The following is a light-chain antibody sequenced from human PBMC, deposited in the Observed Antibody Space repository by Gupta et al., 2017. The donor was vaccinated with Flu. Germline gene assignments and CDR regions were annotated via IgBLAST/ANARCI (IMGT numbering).Light chain of an antibody. V-gene: IGLV6-57*01. Sequence: VTISCTRSSGSIARNYGQWYQQRPGSYPTTVIYEDNKRPSGVPDRFSCAIDSSSNSAFLTISEQKNEGEADYYYQSYDSSNRGVFGGGTKLTVL. CDR3: QSYDSSNRGV. CDR1: SGSIARNY. CDR2: EDN. J-gene: IGLJ2*01.